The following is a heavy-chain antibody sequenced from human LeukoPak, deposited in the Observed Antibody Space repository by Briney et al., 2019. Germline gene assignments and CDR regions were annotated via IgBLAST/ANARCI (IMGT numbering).Heavy chain of an antibody. CDR2: INPNSGVT. D-gene: IGHD3-10*01. J-gene: IGHJ4*02. V-gene: IGHV1-2*02. CDR3: ATDTSQVGVMNAPQGYFDY. Sequence: ASVNVSCKASGYTFTSYYMHWVRRAPGQGLEWLGWINPNSGVTDFAQKLQGRVTLTRDTSIDTAYMELSRLTSDDTAVYYCATDTSQVGVMNAPQGYFDYWGQGTLVTVSS. CDR1: GYTFTSYY.